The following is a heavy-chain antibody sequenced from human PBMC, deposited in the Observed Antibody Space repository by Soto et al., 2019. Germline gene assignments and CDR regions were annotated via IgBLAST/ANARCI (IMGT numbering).Heavy chain of an antibody. Sequence: DVKLVESGGGLVKPGGSLRLSCAASGFTFSNAWMSWVRQAPGKGLEWVSRIKSKTDGGTTDYAAPVKGRFTISRDDSKNTLYLQMNSLKTEDTAVYYCSTLRFLEWLTTDAFDIWGQGTMVTVSS. CDR1: GFTFSNAW. CDR2: IKSKTDGGTT. V-gene: IGHV3-15*01. D-gene: IGHD3-3*01. J-gene: IGHJ3*02. CDR3: STLRFLEWLTTDAFDI.